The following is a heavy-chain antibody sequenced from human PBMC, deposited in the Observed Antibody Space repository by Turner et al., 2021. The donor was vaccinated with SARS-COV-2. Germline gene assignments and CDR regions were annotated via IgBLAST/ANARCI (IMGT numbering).Heavy chain of an antibody. V-gene: IGHV1-69*01. CDR3: ARDSAEGPLDY. CDR1: GGSFSSYA. CDR2: ISTNLGTA. Sequence: QVQLVLSGAAVKKPGSSVQVSCKASGGSFSSYAISWLRQGPGQGLEWMGGISTNLGTAKYAQKFKGRVKITADESTSTAYMELSSLRSEDTAVYYCARDSAEGPLDYWGQGTLVTVSS. D-gene: IGHD3-10*01. J-gene: IGHJ4*02.